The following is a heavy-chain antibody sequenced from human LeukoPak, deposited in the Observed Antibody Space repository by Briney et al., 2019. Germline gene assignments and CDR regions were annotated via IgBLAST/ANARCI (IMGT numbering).Heavy chain of an antibody. CDR2: VYYSGTT. V-gene: IGHV4-39*07. CDR3: ASGNWNYYYFDY. Sequence: SETLSLTCTVSGGSISDSTYYWGWIRQSPGKGLECIGSVYYSGTTYYNPSLNSRLTIDVDTSKNQFSLKLSSVTAADTAVYYCASGNWNYYYFDYWGQGTLVTVSS. D-gene: IGHD1-7*01. J-gene: IGHJ4*02. CDR1: GGSISDSTYY.